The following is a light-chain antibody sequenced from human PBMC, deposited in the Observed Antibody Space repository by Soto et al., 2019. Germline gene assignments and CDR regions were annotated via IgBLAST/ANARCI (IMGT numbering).Light chain of an antibody. CDR1: QSVISSY. Sequence: EIELTQSQATLSLSPGERATLTCSASQSVISSYLAWYQQKPGLAPRLLIYDASSRATGIPDRFSGSGSGTDFTLTISRLEPEDFAVYYCQQYGSSPYTFGQGTKLEIK. CDR3: QQYGSSPYT. V-gene: IGKV3D-20*01. CDR2: DAS. J-gene: IGKJ2*01.